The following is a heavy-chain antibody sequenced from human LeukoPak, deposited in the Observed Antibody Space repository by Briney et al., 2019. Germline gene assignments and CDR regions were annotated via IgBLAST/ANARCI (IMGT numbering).Heavy chain of an antibody. D-gene: IGHD4/OR15-4a*01. Sequence: PSETLSLTCTVSGGSISSYYWSWIRQPPGKGLEWIGYIYYSGSTNYNPSLKSRVTISVDTSKNQFSLKLSSVTAADTAVYYCARRKANPYGMDVWGQGTTVTVSS. CDR1: GGSISSYY. CDR3: ARRKANPYGMDV. J-gene: IGHJ6*02. CDR2: IYYSGST. V-gene: IGHV4-59*01.